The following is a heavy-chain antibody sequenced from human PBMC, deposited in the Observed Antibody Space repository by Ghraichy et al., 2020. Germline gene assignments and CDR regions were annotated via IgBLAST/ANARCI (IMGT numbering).Heavy chain of an antibody. D-gene: IGHD2-15*01. CDR3: ATYVVGGGGLGD. CDR2: NYHSETT. J-gene: IGHJ4*02. CDR1: GGSVTSTTYY. V-gene: IGHV4-31*03. Sequence: SETLSLTCTVSGGSVTSTTYYWSWIRQHLGQGLEWIGYNYHSETTIYNPSLRSRVAISVDTSKNQFSLKLISVTAADTAVYFCATYVVGGGGLGDWGQGTLVTVSS.